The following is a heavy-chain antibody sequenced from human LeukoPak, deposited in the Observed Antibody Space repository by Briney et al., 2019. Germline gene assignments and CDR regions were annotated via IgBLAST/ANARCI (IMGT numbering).Heavy chain of an antibody. CDR1: GYTFTSYY. D-gene: IGHD3-10*01. V-gene: IGHV1-46*01. CDR2: INPSGGST. CDR3: ASTYGSGSYSYYMDV. J-gene: IGHJ6*03. Sequence: ASVKVSCKASGYTFTSYYIYWMRQAHGHGLDWMGIINPSGGSTSYAQKFQGRVTMTRDMSTSTVYMELSSLRSEDTAVYYCASTYGSGSYSYYMDVWGKGTTVTVSS.